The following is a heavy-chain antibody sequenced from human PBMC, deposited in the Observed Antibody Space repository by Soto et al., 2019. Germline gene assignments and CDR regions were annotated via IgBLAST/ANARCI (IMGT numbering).Heavy chain of an antibody. V-gene: IGHV3-23*01. D-gene: IGHD3-10*01. J-gene: IGHJ4*02. CDR3: AVLLLLFDYTIDY. CDR1: GFTFSSYA. Sequence: RGSLRLSCAASGFTFSSYAMSWVRQAPGKGLEWVSAISGSGGSTYYADSVKGRFTISRDNSKNTLYLQMNSLRAEDTAVYYCAVLLLLFDYTIDYWGQGTLVTVSS. CDR2: ISGSGGST.